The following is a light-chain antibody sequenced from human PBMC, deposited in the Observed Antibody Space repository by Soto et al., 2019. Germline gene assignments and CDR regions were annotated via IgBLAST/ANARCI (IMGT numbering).Light chain of an antibody. CDR3: QQYATSPLT. CDR2: GAS. CDR1: QSVGRNY. V-gene: IGKV3-20*01. J-gene: IGKJ4*01. Sequence: EIVLTQSPGTLSVSPGQRATLSCRASQSVGRNYLAWYQQKPGQTPRLLIHGASSRATCIPDRFSGSGSGTDFTLTVSRLEPEDFAVYYCQQYATSPLTFGGGTKVETK.